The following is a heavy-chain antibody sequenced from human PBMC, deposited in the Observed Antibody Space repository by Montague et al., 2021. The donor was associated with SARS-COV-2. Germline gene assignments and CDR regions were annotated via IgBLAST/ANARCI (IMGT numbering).Heavy chain of an antibody. CDR2: ISSSGSTI. D-gene: IGHD2-2*01. J-gene: IGHJ4*02. Sequence: SLRLSCAASGFTFSSYEMNWVRQAPGKGLEWVSYISSSGSTIYYADSVKGRFTISRDNAKNSLYLQMNSLRAEDTAVYYCARRGYCSSTSCWALDYWGQGTLVTASS. CDR1: GFTFSSYE. CDR3: ARRGYCSSTSCWALDY. V-gene: IGHV3-48*03.